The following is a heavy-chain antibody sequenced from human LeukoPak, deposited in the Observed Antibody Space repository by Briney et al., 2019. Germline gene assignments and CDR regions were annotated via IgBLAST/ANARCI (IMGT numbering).Heavy chain of an antibody. CDR3: VKEVVATIPPL. V-gene: IGHV3-23*01. Sequence: PGGSLRLSCAASAFSFSSFAMTWVRQAPGKGLEWVSGIDTKGTRTYYADSVKGRFTISRDNSKNTLFLQMNSLRAEDTAVYYCVKEVVATIPPLWGQGTLVTVSS. D-gene: IGHD5-12*01. CDR2: IDTKGTRT. CDR1: AFSFSSFA. J-gene: IGHJ4*02.